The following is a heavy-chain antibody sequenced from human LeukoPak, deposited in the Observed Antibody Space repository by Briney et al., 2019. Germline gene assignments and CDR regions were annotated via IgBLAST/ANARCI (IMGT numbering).Heavy chain of an antibody. CDR3: AGYYDSSGWFDP. J-gene: IGHJ5*02. CDR1: GYTFTGYY. Sequence: GASVKVSCKASGYTFTGYYLHWLRQAPGQGLDWMGRINPNSGGTNYAQKFQGRVTMTRDTSISTAYMELSSLRSEDTAVYYCAGYYDSSGWFDPWGQGTLVTVSS. D-gene: IGHD3-22*01. V-gene: IGHV1-2*06. CDR2: INPNSGGT.